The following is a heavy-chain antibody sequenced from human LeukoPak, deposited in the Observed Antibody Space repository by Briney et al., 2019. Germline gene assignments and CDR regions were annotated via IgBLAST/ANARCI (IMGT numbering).Heavy chain of an antibody. D-gene: IGHD4-11*01. CDR3: ARDRESESDSEGDY. J-gene: IGHJ4*02. Sequence: GGSLRLSCSASGFTFSRFWMSWVRQAPGKGLEYVALIKQGGSEIYHMDSVKGRFTISRDDATNSLYLQMNGLRVEDTTLYYCARDRESESDSEGDYWGQGTLVTVSS. CDR1: GFTFSRFW. V-gene: IGHV3-7*01. CDR2: IKQGGSEI.